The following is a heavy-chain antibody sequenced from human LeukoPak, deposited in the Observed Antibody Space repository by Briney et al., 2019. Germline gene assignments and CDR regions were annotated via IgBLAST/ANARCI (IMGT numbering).Heavy chain of an antibody. D-gene: IGHD3-22*01. Sequence: PGGSLRLSCAASGFTFDDYAMHWVRQAPGKGLEWVSGISWNSGSIGYADSVKGRFTISRDNAKNSLYLQMNSLRAEDTALYYCAKDLVYDSSGSMDYWGQGTLVTVSS. CDR2: ISWNSGSI. J-gene: IGHJ4*02. CDR1: GFTFDDYA. CDR3: AKDLVYDSSGSMDY. V-gene: IGHV3-9*01.